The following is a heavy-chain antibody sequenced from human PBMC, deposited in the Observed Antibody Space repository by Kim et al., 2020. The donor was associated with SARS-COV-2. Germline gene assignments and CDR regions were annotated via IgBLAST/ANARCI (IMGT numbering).Heavy chain of an antibody. Sequence: SETLSLTCAVYGGSFSGYYWSWIRQPPGKGLEWIGEINHSGSTNYNPSLKSRVTISVDTSKNQFSLKLSSVTAADTAVYYCARRPLGYCSGGSRYSRRANNWFDPWGQGTLVTVSS. CDR2: INHSGST. CDR3: ARRPLGYCSGGSRYSRRANNWFDP. D-gene: IGHD2-15*01. J-gene: IGHJ5*02. CDR1: GGSFSGYY. V-gene: IGHV4-34*01.